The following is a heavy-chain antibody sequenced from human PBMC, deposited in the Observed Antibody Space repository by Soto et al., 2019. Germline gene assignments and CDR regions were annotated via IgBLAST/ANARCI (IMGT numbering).Heavy chain of an antibody. V-gene: IGHV4-59*01. CDR3: ARSTGYGDSFFDY. J-gene: IGHJ4*02. D-gene: IGHD4-17*01. CDR2: MYYGGST. CDR1: GGFIISYY. Sequence: SETLSLTCTVSGGFIISYYWNWIRQSPGKGLDWIGYMYYGGSTNYNPSLKSRVSISADTSKNQFSLRLTSVTAADTAVYYCARSTGYGDSFFDYWDQGILVTVSS.